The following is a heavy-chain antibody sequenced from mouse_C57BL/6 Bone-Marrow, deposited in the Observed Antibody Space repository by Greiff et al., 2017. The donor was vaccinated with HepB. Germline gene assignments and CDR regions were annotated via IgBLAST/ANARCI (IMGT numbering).Heavy chain of an antibody. CDR2: ISDGGSYT. CDR3: ARVHYYGSSPWYFDV. J-gene: IGHJ1*03. V-gene: IGHV5-4*03. Sequence: EVKLMESGGGLVKPGGSLKLSCAASGFTFSSYAMSWVRQTPEKRLEWVATISDGGSYTYYPDNVKGRFTISRDNAKNNLYLQISHLKSEDTAMYYCARVHYYGSSPWYFDVWGTGTTVTVSS. D-gene: IGHD1-1*01. CDR1: GFTFSSYA.